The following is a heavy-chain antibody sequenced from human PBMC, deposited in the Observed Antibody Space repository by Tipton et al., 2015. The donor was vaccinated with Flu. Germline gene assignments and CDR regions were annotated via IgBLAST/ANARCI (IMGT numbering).Heavy chain of an antibody. CDR3: ATTTYYYGSGSHDY. V-gene: IGHV4-38-2*01. CDR1: GYSIGSGYY. D-gene: IGHD3-10*01. CDR2: VYHGGTT. J-gene: IGHJ4*02. Sequence: LRLSCSVSGYSIGSGYYWGWIRQPPGKGLEWIGCVYHGGTTYYNPSLKSRVAISLDTFKNQFSLKLTSVTAADTAVYYCATTTYYYGSGSHDYWGQGTLVTVSS.